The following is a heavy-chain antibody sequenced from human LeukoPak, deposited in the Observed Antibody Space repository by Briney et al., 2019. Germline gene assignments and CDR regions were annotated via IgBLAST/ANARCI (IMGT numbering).Heavy chain of an antibody. CDR2: IYHSGST. CDR3: ASTLPTPYSCGCDCSILGAFDI. CDR1: GGSISSSNW. D-gene: IGHD2-21*02. J-gene: IGHJ3*02. Sequence: SETLSLTCAVSGGSISSSNWWGWVGQPPGKGLEWIGEIYHSGSTNYNPSLKSRGAISVDKYKNRFYLKLSSVTAADTAVYYCASTLPTPYSCGCDCSILGAFDIWGQGTMVTVSS. V-gene: IGHV4-4*02.